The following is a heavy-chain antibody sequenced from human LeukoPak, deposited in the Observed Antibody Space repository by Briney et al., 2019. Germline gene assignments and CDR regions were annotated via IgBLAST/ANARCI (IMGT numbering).Heavy chain of an antibody. V-gene: IGHV3-33*01. CDR2: IWYDGSNK. CDR3: ARNCVGSWYCDY. J-gene: IGHJ4*02. CDR1: AFTFGTYG. D-gene: IGHD6-13*01. Sequence: GGSLRLSCAASAFTFGTYGMDWVRQAPGKGREWVAVIWYDGSNKYYADSVKGRFTMSRDNSKNTRYLQMNSRRAEDTAVYYCARNCVGSWYCDYWGQGTLVTASP.